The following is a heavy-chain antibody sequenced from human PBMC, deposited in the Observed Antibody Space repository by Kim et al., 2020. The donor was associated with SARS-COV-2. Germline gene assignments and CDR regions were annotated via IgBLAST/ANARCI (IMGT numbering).Heavy chain of an antibody. CDR1: GFTFSDSA. V-gene: IGHV3-23*01. Sequence: GGSLGLSCAASGFTFSDSAMSWVRQAPGKGLQWVSSITNSGDSTFYADSVKGRFTISRDNSKNTLYLQINSLRAEDTAIFYCAKHGPGGWLDPWGQGTLVTVSS. CDR2: ITNSGDST. J-gene: IGHJ5*02. CDR3: AKHGPGGWLDP. D-gene: IGHD1-26*01.